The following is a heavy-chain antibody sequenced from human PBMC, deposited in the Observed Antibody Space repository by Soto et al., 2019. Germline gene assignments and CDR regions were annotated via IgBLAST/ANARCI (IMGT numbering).Heavy chain of an antibody. CDR3: ARKDSSSAFDY. J-gene: IGHJ4*02. V-gene: IGHV5-51*01. D-gene: IGHD3-22*01. CDR2: IYPGDSDT. Sequence: PVESLKISCKCSGYIFTTYWIGWVRQIPGKGLGWMGIIYPGDSDTRYSPSFQGQVTISADKYISTAYLQWSSLKASDTAMYYCARKDSSSAFDYWGQGTLVTVSS. CDR1: GYIFTTYW.